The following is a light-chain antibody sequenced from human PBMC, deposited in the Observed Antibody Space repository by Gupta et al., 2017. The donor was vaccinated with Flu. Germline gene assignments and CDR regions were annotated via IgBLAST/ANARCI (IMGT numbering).Light chain of an antibody. V-gene: IGLV7-46*01. Sequence: QAVVTQEPSLTVSPVGTVTLTCGSSTGAVTSGHYPYWFQQKPGQAPRTLIYDTSNKHSWTPARCSGSLLAGTVAITLSGAQPEDESYYDCLHSYSGDRQVFGTGTKLTVL. CDR2: DTS. CDR1: TGAVTSGHY. CDR3: LHSYSGDRQV. J-gene: IGLJ1*01.